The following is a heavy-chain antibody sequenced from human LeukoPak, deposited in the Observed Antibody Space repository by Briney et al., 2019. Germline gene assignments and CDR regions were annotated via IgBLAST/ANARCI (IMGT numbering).Heavy chain of an antibody. J-gene: IGHJ5*02. CDR2: IYYSGST. D-gene: IGHD3-3*01. CDR1: GGSISSSSYY. CDR3: ARHGPRRYYDFWSGYPNWFDP. Sequence: SETLSLTCTVSGGSISSSSYYWGWIRQPPGKGLEWIGSIYYSGSTYYNPSLKSRVTISVDTSKNQFSLKLSSVTAADTAVYYCARHGPRRYYDFWSGYPNWFDPWGQGTLVTVSS. V-gene: IGHV4-39*01.